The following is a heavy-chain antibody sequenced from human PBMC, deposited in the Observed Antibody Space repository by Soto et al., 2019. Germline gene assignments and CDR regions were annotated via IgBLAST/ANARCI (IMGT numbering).Heavy chain of an antibody. Sequence: GGSLRLSCAASGFTFSSYGMHWVRQAPGKGLEWVAVISYDGSNKYYADSVKGRFTISRDNSKNTLYLQMNSLRAEDTAVYYCAKDIRFLEWFPSYYFDYWGQGTLVPVYS. D-gene: IGHD3-3*01. J-gene: IGHJ4*02. CDR1: GFTFSSYG. V-gene: IGHV3-30*18. CDR2: ISYDGSNK. CDR3: AKDIRFLEWFPSYYFDY.